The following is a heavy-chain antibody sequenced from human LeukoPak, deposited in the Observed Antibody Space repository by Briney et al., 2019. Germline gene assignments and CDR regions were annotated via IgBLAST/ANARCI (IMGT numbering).Heavy chain of an antibody. CDR2: ISGSGGST. V-gene: IGHV3-23*01. J-gene: IGHJ6*02. Sequence: GGSLRLSYAASGFTFSSYAMSWVRQAPGKGLEWVSAISGSGGSTYYADSVKGRFTISRDNSKNTLYLQMNSLRAEDTAVYYCAKARGLYYYYYGMDVWGQGTTVTVSS. CDR3: AKARGLYYYYYGMDV. CDR1: GFTFSSYA.